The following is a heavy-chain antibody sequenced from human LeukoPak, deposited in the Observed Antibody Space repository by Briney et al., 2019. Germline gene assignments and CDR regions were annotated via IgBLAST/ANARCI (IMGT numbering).Heavy chain of an antibody. CDR1: GGSISTDC. V-gene: IGHV4-4*07. Sequence: SETLSLTCIVSGGSISTDCWTWIRQPAGKGLEWIGLIYTVGSTNYNPSLKSRATMSLDTSKNQFSLKLTSVTAADTAVYYCASDFGYWGQGTLVTVSS. CDR3: ASDFGY. CDR2: IYTVGST. J-gene: IGHJ4*02. D-gene: IGHD3-10*01.